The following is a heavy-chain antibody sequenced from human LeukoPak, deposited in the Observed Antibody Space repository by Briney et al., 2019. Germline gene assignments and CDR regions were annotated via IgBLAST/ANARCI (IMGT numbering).Heavy chain of an antibody. Sequence: GGSLRLSCAASGFTFSSYGMHWVRQAPGKGLEWVAVIWYDGSNKYYADSVKGRFTISRDNSKNTMYLQMNSLRAEDTAVYYCSRDLSDAFDFDYWGQGTLVTVSS. V-gene: IGHV3-33*01. D-gene: IGHD3-16*01. J-gene: IGHJ4*02. CDR3: SRDLSDAFDFDY. CDR1: GFTFSSYG. CDR2: IWYDGSNK.